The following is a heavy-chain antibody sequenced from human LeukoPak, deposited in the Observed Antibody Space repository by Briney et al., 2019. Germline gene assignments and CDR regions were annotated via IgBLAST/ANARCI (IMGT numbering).Heavy chain of an antibody. CDR2: ISYDGSHK. CDR1: GITFRSYG. D-gene: IGHD4-17*01. Sequence: GESLKISCAASGITFRSYGMHWVRQAPGKGLEWVAVISYDGSHKYYADSVKGRFSISRDNSKNTLYLQMNSLGADDTAVYYCAKGARGDTVTSIVGLNWFDPWGQGTLVTVSS. V-gene: IGHV3-30*18. CDR3: AKGARGDTVTSIVGLNWFDP. J-gene: IGHJ5*02.